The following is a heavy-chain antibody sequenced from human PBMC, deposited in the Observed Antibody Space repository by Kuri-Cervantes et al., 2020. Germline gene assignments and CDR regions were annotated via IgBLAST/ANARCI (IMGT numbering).Heavy chain of an antibody. Sequence: GSLRLSCAVYGGSFSGYYWSWIRQPPGKGLEWIGYIYYSGSTNYNPSLKSRVTISVDTSKNQFSLKLSSATASATAVYYCSRGVGIWGQGTMVTVSS. D-gene: IGHD1-26*01. CDR1: GGSFSGYY. CDR2: IYYSGST. CDR3: SRGVGI. V-gene: IGHV4-59*01. J-gene: IGHJ3*02.